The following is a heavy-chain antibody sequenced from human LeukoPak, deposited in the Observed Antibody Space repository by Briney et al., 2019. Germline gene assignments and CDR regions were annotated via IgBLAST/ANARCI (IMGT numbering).Heavy chain of an antibody. CDR2: ISYDGSNK. CDR1: GFTFSNYA. J-gene: IGHJ4*02. V-gene: IGHV3-30*04. CDR3: ARIQVGATDSENDY. Sequence: GGSLRLSCAASGFTFSNYAMHWVRQAPGKGLEWVAVISYDGSNKNYGDSVKGRFSISRDNSKNTLNLQMNSLRAEDTAVYYCARIQVGATDSENDYWGQGTLVTVSS. D-gene: IGHD1-26*01.